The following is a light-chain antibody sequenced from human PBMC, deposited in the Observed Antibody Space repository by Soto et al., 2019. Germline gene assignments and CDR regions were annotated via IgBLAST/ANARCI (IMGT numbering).Light chain of an antibody. J-gene: IGKJ2*01. CDR3: QLYGSSPYT. Sequence: EIVLTQSPGTLSLSPGERATLSCRASQSVSSSNYLAWHQQKPGQAPRLLIYGASSRATGIPDRFSGSGSGTDFTLTISRLEPEDFAVYYCQLYGSSPYTFGQGTQLEIK. V-gene: IGKV3-20*01. CDR2: GAS. CDR1: QSVSSSNY.